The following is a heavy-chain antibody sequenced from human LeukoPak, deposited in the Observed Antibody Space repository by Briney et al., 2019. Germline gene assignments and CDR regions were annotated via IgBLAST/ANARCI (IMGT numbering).Heavy chain of an antibody. CDR3: VKENLGATLRYYGMDV. V-gene: IGHV3-64D*06. Sequence: GGSLRLSCSASGFTFSSYAMHWVRQAPGKGLEYVSAISSNGGSTYYADSVKGRFTISRENSKNTLYLQMSSLRAEDTAVYYCVKENLGATLRYYGMDVWGQGTTVTVSS. CDR1: GFTFSSYA. CDR2: ISSNGGST. J-gene: IGHJ6*02. D-gene: IGHD5-12*01.